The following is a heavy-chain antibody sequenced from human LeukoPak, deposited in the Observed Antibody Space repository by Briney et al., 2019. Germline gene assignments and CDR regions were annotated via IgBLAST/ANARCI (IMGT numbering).Heavy chain of an antibody. D-gene: IGHD1-7*01. CDR3: AKDRTGRITGTFDP. CDR1: GFTFSSYA. J-gene: IGHJ5*02. V-gene: IGHV3-23*01. CDR2: ISGSGGST. Sequence: GGSLRLSCAASGFTFSSYAMSWVRQAPGKGLEWVSAISGSGGSTYYADSVKGRSTISRDNSKNTLYLQMNSLRAEDTAVYYCAKDRTGRITGTFDPWGQGTLVTVSS.